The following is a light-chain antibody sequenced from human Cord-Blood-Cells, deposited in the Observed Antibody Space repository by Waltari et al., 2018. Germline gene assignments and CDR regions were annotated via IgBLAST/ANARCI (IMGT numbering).Light chain of an antibody. CDR2: EGS. Sequence: QSALTQPASVSGSPGQSITIPCTGTSSDVGSYNFVSWYQQHPGKAPKLMIYEGSKRPSGGSNRFSGSKCGNTASLTISGLQAEDEADYYCCSYAGSSTFEVFGGGTKLTVL. J-gene: IGLJ2*01. CDR1: SSDVGSYNF. V-gene: IGLV2-23*03. CDR3: CSYAGSSTFEV.